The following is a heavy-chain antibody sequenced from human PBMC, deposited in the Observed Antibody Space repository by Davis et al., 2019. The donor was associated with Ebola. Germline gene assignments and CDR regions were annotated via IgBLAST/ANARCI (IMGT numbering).Heavy chain of an antibody. J-gene: IGHJ3*01. CDR2: ISGSGGYT. Sequence: GESLKISCAASGFTFSSYSMSWVRQAPGKGLEWVSGISGSGGYTYYADSVKGRFTIFRDNSKNTLYLQMNSLRAEDTAVYYCAKDYRGAIFGVVHSDWGQGTMVTVSS. CDR3: AKDYRGAIFGVVHSD. D-gene: IGHD3-3*01. CDR1: GFTFSSYS. V-gene: IGHV3-23*01.